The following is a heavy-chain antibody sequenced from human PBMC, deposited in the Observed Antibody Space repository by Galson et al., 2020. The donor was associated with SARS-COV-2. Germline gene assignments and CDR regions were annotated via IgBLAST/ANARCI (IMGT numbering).Heavy chain of an antibody. CDR1: GFTFSSYG. CDR2: ISYDGSNK. J-gene: IGHJ4*02. Sequence: TGGSLRLSCAASGFTFSSYGMHWVRQAPGKGLEWVAVISYDGSNKYYADSVKGRFTISRDNSKNTLYLQMNSLRAEDTAVYYCAKDHLYDSRGGFDYWGQGTLVTVSS. CDR3: AKDHLYDSRGGFDY. V-gene: IGHV3-30*18. D-gene: IGHD3-22*01.